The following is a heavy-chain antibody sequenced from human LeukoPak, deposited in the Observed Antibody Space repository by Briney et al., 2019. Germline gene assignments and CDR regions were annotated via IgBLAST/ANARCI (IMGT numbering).Heavy chain of an antibody. CDR2: ISAYNGNT. Sequence: GASVKVSCKASGYTFTSYGIRWVRQAPGQGLEWMGWISAYNGNTNYAQKLQGRVTMTTDTSTSTAYMELRSLRSDDTAVYYCARSGHDSSGSHTVPFDYWGQGTLVTVSS. J-gene: IGHJ4*02. CDR3: ARSGHDSSGSHTVPFDY. V-gene: IGHV1-18*04. D-gene: IGHD3-22*01. CDR1: GYTFTSYG.